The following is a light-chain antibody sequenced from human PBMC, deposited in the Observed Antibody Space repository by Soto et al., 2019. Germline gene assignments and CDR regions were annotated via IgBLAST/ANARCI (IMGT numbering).Light chain of an antibody. CDR3: QSYDSSLSGSYV. CDR2: NNN. Sequence: QSVLTQPPSVSGAPGQRVTISCTGSSSNIGAGYDVHWYQRLPGTAPKVLIYNNNNRPSGVPDRFSGSKSGTSASLAITGLQAEDEADDYGQSYDSSLSGSYVFGTGTKVTVL. J-gene: IGLJ1*01. V-gene: IGLV1-40*01. CDR1: SSNIGAGYD.